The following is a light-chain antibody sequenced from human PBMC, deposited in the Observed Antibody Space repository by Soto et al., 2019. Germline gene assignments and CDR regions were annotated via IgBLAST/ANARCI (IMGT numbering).Light chain of an antibody. CDR1: QDINNF. CDR2: DAS. CDR3: QQYDNFLPYT. J-gene: IGKJ2*01. V-gene: IGKV1-33*01. Sequence: DIQMKQSPSSLSASVGDRVTITCQASQDINNFLNWYQQKPGKAPKLLIYDASNLETGVPSRFSGSGSGTDFTFTISSLQPEDIATYYCQQYDNFLPYTFGQGTKVEIK.